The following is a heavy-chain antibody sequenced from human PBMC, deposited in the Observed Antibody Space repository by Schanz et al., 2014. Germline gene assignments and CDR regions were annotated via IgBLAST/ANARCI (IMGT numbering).Heavy chain of an antibody. V-gene: IGHV3-23*04. CDR1: GFTFYNYA. D-gene: IGHD1-1*01. CDR2: ISSTGGST. CDR3: AKAFRTTKYYGMDV. Sequence: EVRLVESGGGLVQPGGSLRLSCAASGFTFYNYAMTWVRQAPGKGLEWVSAISSTGGSTYYADSVKGRFTISRDNSKNTLSLLDNRMSGDATASYYCAKAFRTTKYYGMDVWGQGTTVTVS. J-gene: IGHJ6*02.